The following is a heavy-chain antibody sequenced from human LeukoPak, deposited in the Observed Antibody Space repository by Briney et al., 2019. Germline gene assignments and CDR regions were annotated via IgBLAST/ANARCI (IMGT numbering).Heavy chain of an antibody. D-gene: IGHD3-16*02. CDR3: VGAEISLGEKHRYSYHFAF. J-gene: IGHJ4*02. V-gene: IGHV5-51*01. CDR1: GYSFTDYW. Sequence: PGESLKISCKTSGYSFTDYWIGWVRQMPGKGLEWMGFIYPSDSGTRYSPSFQGQVTISADKSISTVYLYWSSLRASDTAISYCVGAEISLGEKHRYSYHFAFGGQEPLVPVS. CDR2: IYPSDSGT.